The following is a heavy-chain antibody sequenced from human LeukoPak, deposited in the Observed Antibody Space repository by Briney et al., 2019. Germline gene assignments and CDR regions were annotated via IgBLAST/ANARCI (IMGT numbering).Heavy chain of an antibody. V-gene: IGHV3-74*01. CDR2: INDDGSAT. CDR3: AREILAPGKTHDY. Sequence: GGSLRLSCAASGFTFSNYWMHWVRQVPGKGLVWVSRINDDGSATFYADSVKGRFTISRDNAKNTLFLQMSRLRAEDTAVYFCAREILAPGKTHDYWGQGTLVTVSS. J-gene: IGHJ4*02. CDR1: GFTFSNYW.